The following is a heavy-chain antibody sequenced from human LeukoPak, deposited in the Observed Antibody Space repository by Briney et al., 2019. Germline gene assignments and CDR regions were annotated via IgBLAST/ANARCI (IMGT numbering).Heavy chain of an antibody. CDR1: GFTFSSYT. CDR2: ISGSGGST. CDR3: ANCGGDCYSGDY. J-gene: IGHJ4*02. Sequence: GGSLRLSCAASGFTFSSYTISWVRQARGKGLEWVSAISGSGGSTYYADSVKGRFTISRDNSKNTLYLQMNSLRAEDAAVYYCANCGGDCYSGDYWGQGTLVTVSS. D-gene: IGHD2-21*02. V-gene: IGHV3-23*01.